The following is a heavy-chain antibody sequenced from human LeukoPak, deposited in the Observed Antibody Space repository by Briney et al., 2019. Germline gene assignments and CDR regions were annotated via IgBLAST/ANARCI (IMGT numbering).Heavy chain of an antibody. CDR1: GGSISSSSYY. V-gene: IGHV4-39*01. D-gene: IGHD3-22*01. Sequence: PSETLSLTCTVSGGSISSSSYYWGWIRQPPGKGLEWIGSIYYSGSTYYNPSLKSRVTISVDTSKNQFSLKLSSVTAADTAVYYCARDYDSSGSLDYWGQGTLVTASS. CDR2: IYYSGST. J-gene: IGHJ4*02. CDR3: ARDYDSSGSLDY.